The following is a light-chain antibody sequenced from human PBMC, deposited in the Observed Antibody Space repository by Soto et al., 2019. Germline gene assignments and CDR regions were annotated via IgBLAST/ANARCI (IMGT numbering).Light chain of an antibody. CDR2: GAS. CDR1: QSVNSNY. CDR3: QQYGSSRWT. J-gene: IGKJ1*01. V-gene: IGKV3-20*01. Sequence: EIVLTQSPGTLSLSPGERVTLSCRASQSVNSNYLAWYQQKPGQAHRLLIYGASSRATGIPDRFSGSGSGTDFTLTISRLEPEDFAVYYCQQYGSSRWTFGQGTRVEIK.